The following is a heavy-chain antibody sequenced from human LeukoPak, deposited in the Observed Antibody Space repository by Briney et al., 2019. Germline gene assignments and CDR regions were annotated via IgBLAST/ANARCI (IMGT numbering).Heavy chain of an antibody. D-gene: IGHD3-10*01. CDR2: ISSSSSYT. CDR3: AREGQSGGMDV. Sequence: GGSLRLSCAASGFTISDYYMSWIRQAPGKGLEGVSYISSSSSYTNYADSVKGRFTISRDNAKNSLYLQMNSLRAEDTAVYYCAREGQSGGMDVWGKGTTVTVSS. V-gene: IGHV3-11*06. CDR1: GFTISDYY. J-gene: IGHJ6*04.